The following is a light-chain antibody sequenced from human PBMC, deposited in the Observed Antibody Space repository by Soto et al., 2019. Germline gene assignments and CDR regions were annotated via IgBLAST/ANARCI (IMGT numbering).Light chain of an antibody. CDR2: DGY. J-gene: IGKJ2*01. V-gene: IGKV1-5*01. CDR3: QQYHTYIRYT. CDR1: PTINNK. Sequence: DIQMTQSPSTLSASVGDRVTITCRASPTINNKLAWYQKKPGKAPKLLSYDGYTLESGVPSRISGRRSRTEFTLTIGSLQPDHFASYYGQQYHTYIRYTFGQGTKLDIK.